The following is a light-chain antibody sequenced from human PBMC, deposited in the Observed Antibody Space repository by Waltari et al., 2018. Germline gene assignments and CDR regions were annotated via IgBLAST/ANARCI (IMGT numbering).Light chain of an antibody. V-gene: IGKV1-5*03. Sequence: DIQLTQSPYTLSASIGDRVTITCRASQRISDWLAWYQQKPGKAPKLLNYKASSLESGVPSRFSASGSGTKFTLTISSLQPDDFATYYCQQYNSYPRTFGQGTKVEIK. J-gene: IGKJ1*01. CDR1: QRISDW. CDR3: QQYNSYPRT. CDR2: KAS.